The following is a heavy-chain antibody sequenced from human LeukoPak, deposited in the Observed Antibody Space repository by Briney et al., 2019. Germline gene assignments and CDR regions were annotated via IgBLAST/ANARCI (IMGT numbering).Heavy chain of an antibody. CDR1: GGTFSSFA. CDR3: ARGGYYDSSGFWSYDY. D-gene: IGHD3-22*01. V-gene: IGHV1-69*05. CDR2: IVPIFGTA. Sequence: ASVKVSCKASGGTFSSFAATWVRQAPGQGLEWMGGIVPIFGTATYAQKFQGRVTITTDESTSTAYMELSSLRSEDTAVYYCARGGYYDSSGFWSYDYWGQGTLVTVSS. J-gene: IGHJ4*02.